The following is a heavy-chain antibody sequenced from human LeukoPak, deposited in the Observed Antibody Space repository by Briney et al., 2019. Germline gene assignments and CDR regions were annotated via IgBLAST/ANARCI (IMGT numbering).Heavy chain of an antibody. CDR3: AKGDLTYYYDSSGYSTHFDY. Sequence: PGRSLRLSCAASGFTFDDYAMHWVRQAPGKGLEWVSGINWNSGSIGYADSVKGRYTISRDNAKNSLYLQMNSLRAEDTALYYCAKGDLTYYYDSSGYSTHFDYWGQGTLVTVSS. J-gene: IGHJ4*02. CDR2: INWNSGSI. D-gene: IGHD3-22*01. CDR1: GFTFDDYA. V-gene: IGHV3-9*01.